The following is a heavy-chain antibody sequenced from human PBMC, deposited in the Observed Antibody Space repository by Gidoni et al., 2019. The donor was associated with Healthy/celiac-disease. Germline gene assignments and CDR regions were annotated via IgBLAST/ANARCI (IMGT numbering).Heavy chain of an antibody. J-gene: IGHJ4*02. CDR2: MSGSGGRT. Sequence: EVQLLESGGGLVQPGGSLRLSCAASGFTFSSYAMSWVPQAPGKGLEWVSAMSGSGGRTYYADSVKGRFTISRDNSKNTLYLQMNSLRAEDTAVYYCAKDLSSSSFKGGAGFDYWGQGTLVTVSS. V-gene: IGHV3-23*01. CDR3: AKDLSSSSFKGGAGFDY. D-gene: IGHD6-6*01. CDR1: GFTFSSYA.